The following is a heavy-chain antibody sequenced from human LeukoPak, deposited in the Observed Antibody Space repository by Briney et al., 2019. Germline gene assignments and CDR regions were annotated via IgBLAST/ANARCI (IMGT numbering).Heavy chain of an antibody. Sequence: PSETLSLTCTVSGGSIRNYYWSWLRQPPGKGLEWIGYIYYSGSTNYNPYLKSRVTISVDTSKNQFSLKLSSVTAADTAVYYCARKGGTFDYWGQGTLVTVSS. CDR3: ARKGGTFDY. CDR1: GGSIRNYY. CDR2: IYYSGST. D-gene: IGHD2-15*01. J-gene: IGHJ4*02. V-gene: IGHV4-59*08.